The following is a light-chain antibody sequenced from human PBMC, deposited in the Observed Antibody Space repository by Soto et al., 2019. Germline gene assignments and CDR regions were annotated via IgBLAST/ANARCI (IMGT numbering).Light chain of an antibody. V-gene: IGKV3-11*01. CDR2: DAS. CDR1: QSVSSY. Sequence: IGLKQSPATLSLYQGERATLSCRASQSVSSYLSWYQQKPGQAPRLLIYDASNRATGIPARFSGSGSGTDFTLTISSLQPDDFAAYYCQQYNSWTFGQGTKVDIK. J-gene: IGKJ1*01. CDR3: QQYNSWT.